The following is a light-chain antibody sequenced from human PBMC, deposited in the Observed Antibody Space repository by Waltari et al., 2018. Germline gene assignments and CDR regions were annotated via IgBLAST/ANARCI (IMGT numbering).Light chain of an antibody. CDR1: NIGSKS. CDR2: DDS. V-gene: IGLV3-21*03. J-gene: IGLJ1*01. CDR3: QVWDTSSAHHV. Sequence: SYVLTQPPSVSVAPGKTASITCGGTNIGSKSVHWYQQKPGQAPVLVVYDDSDRPSGIPEQFSGSNSGNTATLTISRVEAGDEADYFCQVWDTSSAHHVFGTGTKVTVL.